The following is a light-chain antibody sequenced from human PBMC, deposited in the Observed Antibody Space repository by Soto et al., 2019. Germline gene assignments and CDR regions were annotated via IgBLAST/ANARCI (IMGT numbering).Light chain of an antibody. CDR3: QQYGSSLYT. V-gene: IGKV3-20*01. Sequence: ENVLTQSPGTLSLSPGERATLSCRASQSVSSNFLAWYQQKPGQAPRLLIYGASNRATGIPDRFSGSGSGTDFTLTISRLEPEDFAVYYCQQYGSSLYTFGQGTKVDIK. CDR1: QSVSSNF. CDR2: GAS. J-gene: IGKJ2*01.